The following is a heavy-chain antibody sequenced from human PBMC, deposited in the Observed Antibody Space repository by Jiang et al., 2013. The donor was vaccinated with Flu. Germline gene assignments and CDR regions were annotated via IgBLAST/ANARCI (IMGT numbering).Heavy chain of an antibody. Sequence: QPGRSLRLSCVASGFTFSDYGMHWVRQAPGKGLEWMGVISNDGRNRFYGDSVKGRFTISRDDSKNTLYLQMNNLSPADTAVYYCAKHVPIGGSNWPFDHWGQGTLVIVSP. CDR1: GFTFSDYG. V-gene: IGHV3-30*18. CDR3: AKHVPIGGSNWPFDH. D-gene: IGHD6-13*01. J-gene: IGHJ4*02. CDR2: ISNDGRNR.